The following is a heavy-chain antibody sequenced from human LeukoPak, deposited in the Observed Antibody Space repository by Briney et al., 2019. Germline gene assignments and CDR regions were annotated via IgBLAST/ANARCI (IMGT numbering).Heavy chain of an antibody. CDR3: ARVKGYDSSGFDAFDI. Sequence: SETLSLTCTVSGGSLSSSSYYWGWIRQPPGKGLEWIGSIYYSGSTYYNPSLKSRVTISVDTSKNQFSLKLSSVTAADTAVYYCARVKGYDSSGFDAFDIWGQGTMVTVSS. CDR1: GGSLSSSSYY. V-gene: IGHV4-39*01. CDR2: IYYSGST. J-gene: IGHJ3*02. D-gene: IGHD3-22*01.